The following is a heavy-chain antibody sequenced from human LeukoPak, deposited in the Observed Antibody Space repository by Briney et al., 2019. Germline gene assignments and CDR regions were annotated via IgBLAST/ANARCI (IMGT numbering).Heavy chain of an antibody. CDR2: IYKSGTT. CDR3: ARGTYSGSYSGYFDY. D-gene: IGHD1-26*01. CDR1: GGSISSFY. J-gene: IGHJ4*02. Sequence: SETLSLTCTVSGGSISSFYWSWIRRSPGKGLEWIGYIYKSGTTNYNPSLKSRVTISVDTSKKQFSLKVNSVTAADTAVYYCARGTYSGSYSGYFDYWGQGTLVTVSS. V-gene: IGHV4-59*01.